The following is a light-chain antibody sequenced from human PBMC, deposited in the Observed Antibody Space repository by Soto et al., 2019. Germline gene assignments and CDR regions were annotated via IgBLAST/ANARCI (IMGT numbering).Light chain of an antibody. CDR2: EVS. J-gene: IGLJ2*01. CDR3: SSYRSSNSVV. CDR1: SSDIGDYNF. V-gene: IGLV2-14*01. Sequence: QSALTQPASVSGSPGQAITISCTGTSSDIGDYNFVSWYQLHPGKAPKLMIYEVSFRPSGVSNRFSASKSGYTAFLNISGLQAEDEADYYCSSYRSSNSVVFGGGTKLTVL.